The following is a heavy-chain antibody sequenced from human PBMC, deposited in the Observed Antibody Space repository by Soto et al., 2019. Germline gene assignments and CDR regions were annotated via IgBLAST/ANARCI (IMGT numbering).Heavy chain of an antibody. V-gene: IGHV3-33*01. CDR1: GFTFSSYG. D-gene: IGHD2-15*01. J-gene: IGHJ4*02. Sequence: QVRLVESGGGVVQPENSLRLSCAASGFTFSSYGMHWVRQAPGKGLEWVAIVWFNGRNEFYADSVEGRFTISRDNSKNTLYLQMNGLRAEDTAMYYCARALGGCSDGGCYSFAYWGQGALVTVSS. CDR2: VWFNGRNE. CDR3: ARALGGCSDGGCYSFAY.